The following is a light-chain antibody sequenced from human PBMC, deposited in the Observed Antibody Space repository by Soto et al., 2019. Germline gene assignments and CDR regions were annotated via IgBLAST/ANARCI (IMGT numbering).Light chain of an antibody. CDR1: QSVSSN. J-gene: IGKJ1*01. Sequence: EIVMTQSPATLSVSPGERATLSCRASQSVSSNLAWYQQKPGQAPRLLIYGASTRATGIPARFSGSGSGTEFTLTISSLQPEDFAVYYCQQYNNWPPRAWMFGQGTKVEIK. V-gene: IGKV3-15*01. CDR2: GAS. CDR3: QQYNNWPPRAWM.